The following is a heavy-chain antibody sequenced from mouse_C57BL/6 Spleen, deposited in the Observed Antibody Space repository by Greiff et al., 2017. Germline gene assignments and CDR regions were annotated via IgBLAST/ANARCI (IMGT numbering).Heavy chain of an antibody. CDR1: GFTFTDYY. Sequence: EVMLVESGGGLVQPGGSLSLSCAASGFTFTDYYMSWVRQPPGKALEWLGFIRNKANGYTTEYSASVKGRFTISRDNSQSILYLQMNALRAEDSATYYCARYGSSFLDYWGQGTTLTVSS. CDR2: IRNKANGYTT. D-gene: IGHD1-1*01. J-gene: IGHJ2*01. CDR3: ARYGSSFLDY. V-gene: IGHV7-3*01.